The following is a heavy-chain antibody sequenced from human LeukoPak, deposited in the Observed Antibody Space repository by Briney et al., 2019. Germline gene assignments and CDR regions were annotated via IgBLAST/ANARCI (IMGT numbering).Heavy chain of an antibody. V-gene: IGHV1-18*01. J-gene: IGHJ4*02. D-gene: IGHD3-3*01. CDR1: GYTFTSYG. CDR2: ISAYNGNT. Sequence: ASVKVSCTASGYTFTSYGISWVRQAPGQGLEWMRWISAYNGNTNYAQKLQGRVTMTTDTSTSTAYMELRSLRSDDTAVYYCARAPVPYDFWSGYLYWGQGTLVTVSS. CDR3: ARAPVPYDFWSGYLY.